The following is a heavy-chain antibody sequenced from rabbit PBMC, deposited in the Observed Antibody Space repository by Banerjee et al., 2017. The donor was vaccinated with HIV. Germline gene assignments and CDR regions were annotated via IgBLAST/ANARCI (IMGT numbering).Heavy chain of an antibody. V-gene: IGHV1S45*01. CDR3: ARLWADTRGNLNL. CDR2: IVAGSSGST. J-gene: IGHJ4*01. CDR1: GFDFSGYG. Sequence: QEQLKETGGGLVQPGGSLKLSCKASGFDFSGYGVSWVRQAPGKGLEWSACIVAGSSGSTYYASWAKGRFTISKTSSTTVTLQMTSLTAADTATYFCARLWADTRGNLNLWGPGTLVTVS. D-gene: IGHD3-1*01.